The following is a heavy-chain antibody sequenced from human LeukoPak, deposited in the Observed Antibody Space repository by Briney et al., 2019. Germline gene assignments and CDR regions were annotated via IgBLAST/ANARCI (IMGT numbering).Heavy chain of an antibody. CDR3: ARGGVAGTFDY. V-gene: IGHV3-74*01. J-gene: IGHJ4*02. Sequence: QTGGSLRLSCAASGFTFSSYSMNWVRQAPGKGLVWVSRINGDATGTTYADSVKGRFTISRDNAKNTLYLQMNTLRAEDTAVYYCARGGVAGTFDYWGQGTLVTVSS. CDR2: INGDATGT. D-gene: IGHD6-19*01. CDR1: GFTFSSYS.